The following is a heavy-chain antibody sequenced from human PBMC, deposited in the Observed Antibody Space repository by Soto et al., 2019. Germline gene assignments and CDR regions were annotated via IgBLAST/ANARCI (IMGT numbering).Heavy chain of an antibody. J-gene: IGHJ4*02. V-gene: IGHV4-39*02. CDR1: DGSISTSSYY. CDR3: AINTYGYGNLDY. D-gene: IGHD5-18*01. Sequence: QLQLQESGPGLVKPSETLSLTCTVSDGSISTSSYYWGWIRQPPGKGLEWIGSMSYRGSTYYNPSLKSRVPISVDTSKNHLSLKLSSVTAADTAVYYCAINTYGYGNLDYWGQGTLVTVSS. CDR2: MSYRGST.